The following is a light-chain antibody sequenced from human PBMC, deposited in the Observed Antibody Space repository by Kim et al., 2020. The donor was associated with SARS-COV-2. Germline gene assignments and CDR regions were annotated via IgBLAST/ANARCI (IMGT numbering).Light chain of an antibody. CDR2: RDN. V-gene: IGLV3-9*01. CDR1: NIGSKN. J-gene: IGLJ1*01. CDR3: QVWDTSSYV. Sequence: SVALGQTASITCGGNNIGSKNVHWYKQKPGQAPVVVIYRDNDRPSGIPERFSGSNSGNTATLTISRAQAGDEADYYCQVWDTSSYVFGTGTKVTVL.